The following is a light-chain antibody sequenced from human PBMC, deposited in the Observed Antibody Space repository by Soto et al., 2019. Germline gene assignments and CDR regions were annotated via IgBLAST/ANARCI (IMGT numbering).Light chain of an antibody. Sequence: QSVLTQPPSVSAAPGQKVTISCSGSSSNIGNNHASWYQHLPGTAPKLLIFDNDKRPSGIPDRFSGSKSGTSATLGITGLQTGDEADYYCGTWDSSLSAWVFGGGTKLTAL. CDR3: GTWDSSLSAWV. CDR2: DND. CDR1: SSNIGNNH. V-gene: IGLV1-51*01. J-gene: IGLJ3*02.